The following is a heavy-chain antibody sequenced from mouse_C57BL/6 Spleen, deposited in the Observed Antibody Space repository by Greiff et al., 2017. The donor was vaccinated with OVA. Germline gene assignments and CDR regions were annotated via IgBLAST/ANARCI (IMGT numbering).Heavy chain of an antibody. J-gene: IGHJ2*01. V-gene: IGHV1-62-2*01. CDR2: FYPGSGSI. CDR1: GYTFTEYT. Sequence: QVQLKQSGAELVKPGASVKLSCKASGYTFTEYTIHWVKQRSGQGLEWIGWFYPGSGSIKYNEKFKDKATLTAEKYSSTVYMELSRLTSESSSVYFYARHEEDYGDYFDDWGKGTTLTVSS. CDR3: ARHEEDYGDYFDD. D-gene: IGHD1-1*01.